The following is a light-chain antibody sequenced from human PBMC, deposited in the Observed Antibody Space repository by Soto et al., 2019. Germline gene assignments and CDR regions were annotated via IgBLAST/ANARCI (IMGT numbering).Light chain of an antibody. Sequence: QSALTQPASVSGSPGQSITISCSGTSSDVGGYTFVSWYQVHPGKAPRLLLYDVSSRPSGVSYRFSGSKSANTASLNISRLQAGDEADYYCSSYTTTTSLVVFGGGTKLTVL. CDR2: DVS. J-gene: IGLJ2*01. V-gene: IGLV2-14*03. CDR3: SSYTTTTSLVV. CDR1: SSDVGGYTF.